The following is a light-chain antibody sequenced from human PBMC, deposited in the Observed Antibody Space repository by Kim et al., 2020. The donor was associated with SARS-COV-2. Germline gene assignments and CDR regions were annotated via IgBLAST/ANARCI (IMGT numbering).Light chain of an antibody. CDR1: QSVSSN. Sequence: SPGERATLSCRASQSVSSNLAWYQQKPGQAPRLLIYGASTRATGIPARFSGSGSGTDFTLTISSLQSEDFAVYYCQQYNNWPPLTFGQGTRLEIK. CDR2: GAS. J-gene: IGKJ5*01. V-gene: IGKV3-15*01. CDR3: QQYNNWPPLT.